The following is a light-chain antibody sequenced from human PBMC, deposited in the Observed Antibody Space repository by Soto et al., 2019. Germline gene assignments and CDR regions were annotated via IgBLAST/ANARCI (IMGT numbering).Light chain of an antibody. CDR3: QQSYSAPLT. Sequence: DIQMTQSPSSLSASFGDRVTISCRASQSISTHLNWYQQKSGKAPKLLIHTASTLLSGVPSRFSGSGSGTDFTLTISSLQPEDFATYSCQQSYSAPLTFGGGTKVDI. J-gene: IGKJ4*01. V-gene: IGKV1-39*01. CDR1: QSISTH. CDR2: TAS.